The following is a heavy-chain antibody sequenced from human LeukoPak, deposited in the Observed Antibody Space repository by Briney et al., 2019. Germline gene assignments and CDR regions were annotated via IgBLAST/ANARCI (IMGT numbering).Heavy chain of an antibody. CDR3: ARVHGLTAAAGPRDY. D-gene: IGHD6-13*01. J-gene: IGHJ4*02. Sequence: GGSLRLSCAASGFTVSSNYTSWVRQAPGKGLEWVSVIYSGGSTYYADSVKGRFTISRDNSKNTLYLQMNSLRAEDTAVYYCARVHGLTAAAGPRDYWGQGTLVTVSS. CDR1: GFTVSSNY. CDR2: IYSGGST. V-gene: IGHV3-66*02.